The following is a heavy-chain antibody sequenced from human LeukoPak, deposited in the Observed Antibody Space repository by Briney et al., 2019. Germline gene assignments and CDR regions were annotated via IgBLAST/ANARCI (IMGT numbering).Heavy chain of an antibody. V-gene: IGHV3-23*01. D-gene: IGHD3-3*01. Sequence: GGSLRLSCEASGFTFSSYVMSWVRQAPGKGLEWVSVISSSGGSTYHADSVKGRFTISRDNSKNTLYLQMNSLRAEDTAVYYCAKDDTIFGVVSFDYWGQGTLVTVSS. CDR1: GFTFSSYV. CDR3: AKDDTIFGVVSFDY. CDR2: ISSSGGST. J-gene: IGHJ4*02.